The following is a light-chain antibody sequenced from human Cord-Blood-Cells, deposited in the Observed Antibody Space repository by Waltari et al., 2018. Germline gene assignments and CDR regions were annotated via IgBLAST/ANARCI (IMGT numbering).Light chain of an antibody. V-gene: IGLV1-44*01. J-gene: IGLJ3*02. CDR3: AAWDDSLNGWV. CDR1: SPNIGSNT. CDR2: SNN. Sequence: QSVLTQPPSASGTPGQRVTISCSGSSPNIGSNTVNWYQSLPGTAPKLLIYSNNQRPSGVPDRFSGSKSGTSASLAISGLQSEDEADYYCAAWDDSLNGWVFGGGTKLTVL.